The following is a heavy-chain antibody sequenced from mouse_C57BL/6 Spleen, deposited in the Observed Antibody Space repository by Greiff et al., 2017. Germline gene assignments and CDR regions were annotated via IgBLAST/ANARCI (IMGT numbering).Heavy chain of an antibody. V-gene: IGHV1-69*01. Sequence: VQLQQPGAELVMPGASVKLSCKASGYTFTSYWMHWVKQRPGQGLEWIGEIDPSDSYTNYNQKFKGKATLTVDKSSSTAYMQLRSLTSAKSEDYYGAKRGCNRKVEGAFDYWGQGTTVTVSS. D-gene: IGHD1-1*01. J-gene: IGHJ2*01. CDR1: GYTFTSYW. CDR3: AKRGCNRKVEGAFDY. CDR2: IDPSDSYT.